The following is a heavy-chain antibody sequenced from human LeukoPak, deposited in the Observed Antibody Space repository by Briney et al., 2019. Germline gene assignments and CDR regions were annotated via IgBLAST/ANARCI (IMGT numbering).Heavy chain of an antibody. CDR1: GGSFSGYY. J-gene: IGHJ4*02. D-gene: IGHD3-10*01. CDR2: INHSGST. CDR3: ASPYLDYYGSGSYAD. Sequence: PSETLSLTCAVYGGSFSGYYWSWIRQPPGKGLEWIGEINHSGSTNYNPSLKSRVTISVDTSKNQFSLKLSSVTAADTAVYYCASPYLDYYGSGSYADWGQGTLVTVSS. V-gene: IGHV4-34*01.